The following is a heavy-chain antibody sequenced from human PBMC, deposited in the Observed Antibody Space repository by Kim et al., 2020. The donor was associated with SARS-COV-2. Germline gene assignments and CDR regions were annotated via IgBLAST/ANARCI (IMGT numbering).Heavy chain of an antibody. CDR3: ARVTMVRGVIRIGWFDP. J-gene: IGHJ5*02. V-gene: IGHV4-59*01. D-gene: IGHD3-10*01. Sequence: LKSRVTISVDTSKNQFSLKLSSVTAADTAVYYCARVTMVRGVIRIGWFDPWGQGTLVTVSS.